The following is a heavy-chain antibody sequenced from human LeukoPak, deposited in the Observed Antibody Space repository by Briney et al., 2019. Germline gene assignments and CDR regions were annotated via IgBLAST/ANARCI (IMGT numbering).Heavy chain of an antibody. CDR2: INNDGSST. CDR1: GFTFSSYW. Sequence: PGGSLRLSCAASGFTFSSYWIHWVRQAPGKGLVWVSRINNDGSSTNYADSVKGRFTISRDNAKNTLYLQMNSLRAGDTAVYYCARETRSGAFDVWGQGTMVTVSS. V-gene: IGHV3-74*01. J-gene: IGHJ3*01. CDR3: ARETRSGAFDV. D-gene: IGHD2-2*01.